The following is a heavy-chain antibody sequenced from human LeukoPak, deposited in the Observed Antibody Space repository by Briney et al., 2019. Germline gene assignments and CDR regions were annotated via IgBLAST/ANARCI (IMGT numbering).Heavy chain of an antibody. V-gene: IGHV4-4*07. J-gene: IGHJ3*02. CDR2: IYTSGST. CDR1: GGSISSYY. Sequence: PSETLSLTCTVSGGSISSYYWSWIRQPAGKGLEWIGRIYTSGSTNYNPSLKSRVTMSVDTSKNQLSLKLSSVTAADTAVFYCARVRGYSYGSDAFDIWGQGTVVTVSS. D-gene: IGHD5-18*01. CDR3: ARVRGYSYGSDAFDI.